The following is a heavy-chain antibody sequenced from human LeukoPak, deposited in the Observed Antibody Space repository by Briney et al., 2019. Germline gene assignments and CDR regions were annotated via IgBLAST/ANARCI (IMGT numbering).Heavy chain of an antibody. Sequence: GGSLRLSCVASGFTFTDHPMNWVRQAPGKGLEWVSSISSSRSYIYYADSVKGRFTISRDNAKNSMYLQMNSLRAEDTAVYYCTRDPGRCTSTSCYPDYWGQGTLVTVSS. CDR1: GFTFTDHP. CDR2: ISSSRSYI. V-gene: IGHV3-21*01. J-gene: IGHJ4*02. CDR3: TRDPGRCTSTSCYPDY. D-gene: IGHD2-2*01.